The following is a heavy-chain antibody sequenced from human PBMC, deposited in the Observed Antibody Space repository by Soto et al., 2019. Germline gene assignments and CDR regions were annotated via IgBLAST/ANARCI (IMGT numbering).Heavy chain of an antibody. CDR1: GFTFSSHA. Sequence: GGSLRLSCAASGFTFSSHAMRRVRQAPGKGLEWVSAISGSGGSTYYADSVKGRFTISRDNSKNTLYLQMNSLRAEDTAVYYCAKSPSPDYDFWSGYSFGFDYWGQGTLVTVSS. J-gene: IGHJ4*02. D-gene: IGHD3-3*01. CDR2: ISGSGGST. CDR3: AKSPSPDYDFWSGYSFGFDY. V-gene: IGHV3-23*01.